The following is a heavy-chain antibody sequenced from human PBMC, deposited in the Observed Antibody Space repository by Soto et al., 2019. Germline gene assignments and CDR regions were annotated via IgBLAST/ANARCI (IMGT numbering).Heavy chain of an antibody. D-gene: IGHD3-10*01. CDR1: GGSISSSSYY. V-gene: IGHV4-39*01. J-gene: IGHJ6*01. CDR3: ATRSLGHYCGMDV. Sequence: KTSETLSLTCTVSGGSISSSSYYWGWIRQPPGKGLEWIGSIYYSGSTYYTPSLESRLTISVDTSKNQFSLKLSSVTAADTAVYNCATRSLGHYCGMDVGRQACKVAFSS. CDR2: IYYSGST.